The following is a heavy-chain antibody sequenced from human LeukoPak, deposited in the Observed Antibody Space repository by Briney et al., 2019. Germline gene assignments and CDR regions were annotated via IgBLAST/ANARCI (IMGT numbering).Heavy chain of an antibody. V-gene: IGHV1-69*05. J-gene: IGHJ6*03. Sequence: SVKVSCKASGGTFSSYAISWVRQAPGQGLEWMGGIIPIFGTANYAQKFQGRVTITTDESTSTAYMELSSLRSEDTAVYYCARVDNWNYGYYYYYMDVWGKGTTVTVSS. CDR1: GGTFSSYA. CDR3: ARVDNWNYGYYYYYMDV. D-gene: IGHD1-7*01. CDR2: IIPIFGTA.